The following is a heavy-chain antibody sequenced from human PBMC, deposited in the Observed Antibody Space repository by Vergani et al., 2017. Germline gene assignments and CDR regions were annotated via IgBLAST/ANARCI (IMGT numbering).Heavy chain of an antibody. D-gene: IGHD3-9*01. CDR3: ARARCIETCYMSNWLDS. CDR1: GFTFSSAW. CDR2: VSTGTKSQ. Sequence: EVQPVESGGGLVKPGGSLRLSCTTSGFTFSSAWMSWVRQAPGKGLEWVSFVSTGTKSQSYAESVKGRFTISRDNAQNTLYLQMNSLRVEDTGVYYCARARCIETCYMSNWLDSWGQGTLVTVSS. J-gene: IGHJ5*01. V-gene: IGHV3-48*04.